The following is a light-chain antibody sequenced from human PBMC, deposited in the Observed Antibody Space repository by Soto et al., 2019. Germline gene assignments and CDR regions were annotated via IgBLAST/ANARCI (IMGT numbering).Light chain of an antibody. J-gene: IGKJ1*01. CDR3: QQYGGSPPGT. Sequence: TVLTQSPGTLSLSPGERATLSCRASQSFSSSSLAWYQHKPGQAPRLLFYGTSSRATGIPDRFSGSGSGTDFTLTISRLEPEDFAVYYCQQYGGSPPGTFGQGTKVEIK. CDR2: GTS. V-gene: IGKV3-20*01. CDR1: QSFSSSS.